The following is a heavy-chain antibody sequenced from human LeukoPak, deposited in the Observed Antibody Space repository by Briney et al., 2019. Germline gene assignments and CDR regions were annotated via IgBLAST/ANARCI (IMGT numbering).Heavy chain of an antibody. CDR1: GGSNSSYY. CDR3: ARVDGYNYFDY. Sequence: SETLSLTCTVSGGSNSSYYWSWIRQPPGKGLEWIGNIYNSGSTNYNPSLKSRVTISVDTSKNQFSLKLSSVTAADTAVYYCARVDGYNYFDYWGQGTLVTVSS. J-gene: IGHJ4*02. CDR2: IYNSGST. V-gene: IGHV4-59*12. D-gene: IGHD5-24*01.